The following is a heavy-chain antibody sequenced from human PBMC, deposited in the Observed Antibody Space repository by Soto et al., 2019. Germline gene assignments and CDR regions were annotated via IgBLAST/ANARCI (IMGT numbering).Heavy chain of an antibody. D-gene: IGHD2-21*02. J-gene: IGHJ6*02. CDR2: LYNAGST. Sequence: QVRLQESGPGLVKPSETLSLTCTVSGGSISRYYWSWIRQPPGKGLEWIGYLYNAGSTIYNPSLKSRVNISAXXSXNXXSLNLNYVTAADTAVYYCARDLWGYCGTDCYPLDVWGQGTTVTVSS. CDR1: GGSISRYY. CDR3: ARDLWGYCGTDCYPLDV. V-gene: IGHV4-59*01.